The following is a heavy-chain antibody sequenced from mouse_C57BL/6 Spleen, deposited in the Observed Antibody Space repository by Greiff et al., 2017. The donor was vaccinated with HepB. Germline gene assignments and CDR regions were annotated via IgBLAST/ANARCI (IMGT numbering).Heavy chain of an antibody. CDR3: AGGNYY. CDR1: GYTFTDYY. CDR2: IYPGSGNT. D-gene: IGHD2-1*01. V-gene: IGHV1-76*01. Sequence: VQLQQSGAELVRPGASVKLSCKASGYTFTDYYINWVKQRPGQGLEWIARIYPGSGNTYYNEKFKGKATLTAEKSSSTAYMQLSSLTSEDSAVYFCAGGNYYWGHSTTLTVSS. J-gene: IGHJ2*01.